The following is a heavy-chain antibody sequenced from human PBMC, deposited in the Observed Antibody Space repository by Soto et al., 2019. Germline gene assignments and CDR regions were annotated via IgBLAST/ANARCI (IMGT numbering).Heavy chain of an antibody. CDR1: GVTFSSYT. CDR3: AKVGRSCGGDCYADY. J-gene: IGHJ4*02. CDR2: IIPIPGIA. V-gene: IGHV1-69*02. D-gene: IGHD2-21*02. Sequence: QVQLVQSGAEVKKPGSSVKVSCKASGVTFSSYTISWVRQAPGQGLEWMGRIIPIPGIASYAQKFRGRVTITADKSTGTFYMEVNSLTSEDTAVYYCAKVGRSCGGDCYADYWGQGTLVTVSS.